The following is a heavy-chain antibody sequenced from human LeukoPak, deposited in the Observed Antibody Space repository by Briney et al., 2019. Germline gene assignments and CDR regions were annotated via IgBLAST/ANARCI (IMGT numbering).Heavy chain of an antibody. V-gene: IGHV1-2*06. CDR1: GYTFTGYY. D-gene: IGHD6-13*01. CDR2: INPNSGGT. J-gene: IGHJ4*02. CDR3: ARDNFSSNWYYFDY. Sequence: ASVKVSCKASGYTFTGYYMHWVRQAPGQGLEWMGRINPNSGGTNYAQKFQGRVTMTRDTSISTAYMELSRLRSDDTAVYYCARDNFSSNWYYFDYWGQGTLVTVSS.